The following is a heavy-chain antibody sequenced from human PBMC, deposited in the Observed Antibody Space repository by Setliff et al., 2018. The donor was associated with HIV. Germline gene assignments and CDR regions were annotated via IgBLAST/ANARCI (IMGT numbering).Heavy chain of an antibody. V-gene: IGHV4-38-2*01. CDR2: IYHSGST. CDR1: GYSISSGFY. J-gene: IGHJ1*01. CDR3: ARAGYYGSTSYWEYFQH. D-gene: IGHD3-22*01. Sequence: SETLSLTCAVSGYSISSGFYWGWIRQPPGKGLEWIGSIYHSGSTYYNPSLRSRVTISVDTSKNQFSLKLSSVTAADTAVYYCARAGYYGSTSYWEYFQHWGQGTLVTVSS.